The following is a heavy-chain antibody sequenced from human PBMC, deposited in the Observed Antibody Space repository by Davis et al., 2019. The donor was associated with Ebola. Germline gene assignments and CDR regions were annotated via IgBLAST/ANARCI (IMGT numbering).Heavy chain of an antibody. V-gene: IGHV1-3*01. CDR3: ARVLQLVYSGWFDP. Sequence: AASVKVSCKASGYTFTSYAMHWVRQAPGQRLEWMGWINAGNGNTKYSQKFQGRVTITRDTSASTAYMELSGLTSEDTAVYYCARVLQLVYSGWFDPWGQGTLVTVSS. CDR2: INAGNGNT. CDR1: GYTFTSYA. D-gene: IGHD3-10*01. J-gene: IGHJ5*02.